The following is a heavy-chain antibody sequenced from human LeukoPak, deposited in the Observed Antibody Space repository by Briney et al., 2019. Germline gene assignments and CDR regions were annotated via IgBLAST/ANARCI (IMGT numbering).Heavy chain of an antibody. J-gene: IGHJ3*02. V-gene: IGHV3-7*04. CDR3: ARKRGDI. CDR1: GVSFSTYW. CDR2: IKYDGRET. Sequence: GGSLRLSCAASGVSFSTYWMSWVRQAPGIGLEWVANIKYDGRETYYVDSVRGRFTISRDNAKNSLYLQMNSLRAEDTAVYYCARKRGDIWGPGTVVTVSS.